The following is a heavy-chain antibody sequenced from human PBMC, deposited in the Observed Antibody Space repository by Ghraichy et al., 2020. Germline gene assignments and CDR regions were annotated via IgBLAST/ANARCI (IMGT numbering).Heavy chain of an antibody. J-gene: IGHJ4*02. CDR3: VRGRGYSYGTFDH. CDR2: IYYSGNT. D-gene: IGHD5-18*01. CDR1: GGSVRSSNYY. Sequence: SETLSLTCNVSGGSVRSSNYYWGWIRQPPGKGLEWIGSIYYSGNTYYNSSLKSRLTISVDTAKNQFSLNLSSVTAADTAVYYCVRGRGYSYGTFDHWGQGTLVTVSS. V-gene: IGHV4-39*01.